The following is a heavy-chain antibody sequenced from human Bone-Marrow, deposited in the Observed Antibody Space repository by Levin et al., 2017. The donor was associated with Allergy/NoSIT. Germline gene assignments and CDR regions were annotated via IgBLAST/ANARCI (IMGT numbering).Heavy chain of an antibody. CDR3: AREPLGVSMVVERAWFDP. D-gene: IGHD5-24*01. CDR2: ISKNGDT. CDR1: GLSLGNFA. Sequence: GGSLRLSCVASGLSLGNFAMDWVRQAPGKGLEWVSSISKNGDTYYADSVKGRFTMSRDNDKDTIFLHMNSLSADDTAVYYCAREPLGVSMVVERAWFDPWGQGTQVAVSS. J-gene: IGHJ5*02. V-gene: IGHV3-23*01.